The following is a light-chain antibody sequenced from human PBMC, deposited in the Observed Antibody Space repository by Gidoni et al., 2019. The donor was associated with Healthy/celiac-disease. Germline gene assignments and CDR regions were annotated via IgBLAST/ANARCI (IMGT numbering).Light chain of an antibody. CDR1: QSVSSY. CDR2: DAY. J-gene: IGKJ4*01. CDR3: QQRSNWPPLT. V-gene: IGKV3-11*01. Sequence: EIVLTQSPATLSLSPVERATLSCRASQSVSSYLAWYQQKPGQAPRLLIYDAYNRATGIPDRFSGSGYGTDVTLTRSRLETEDFAVYYCQQRSNWPPLTFGGXTKVEIK.